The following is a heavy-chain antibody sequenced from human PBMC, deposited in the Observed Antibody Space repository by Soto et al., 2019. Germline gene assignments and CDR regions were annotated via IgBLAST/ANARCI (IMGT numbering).Heavy chain of an antibody. CDR2: ISRSSTGI. V-gene: IGHV3-48*02. Sequence: EVQLVESGGGLVQPGGSLRLSCEASGFTFILYSRTWVRQAPGKGLEWVSYISRSSTGIHYADSVKGRFTISRDDATNSMHLQMNSLRDGDTAVYYCARAVTWGLDVWGQGTTVSISS. J-gene: IGHJ6*02. CDR1: GFTFILYS. CDR3: ARAVTWGLDV. D-gene: IGHD3-10*01.